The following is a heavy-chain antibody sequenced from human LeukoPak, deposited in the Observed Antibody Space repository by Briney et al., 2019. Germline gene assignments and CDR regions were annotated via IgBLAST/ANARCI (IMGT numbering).Heavy chain of an antibody. CDR3: AKGPPLPQYFQH. V-gene: IGHV3-23*01. J-gene: IGHJ1*01. Sequence: GRSLRLSCAASGFTFGSYAMHWVRQAPGKGLEWVSAVSGSAGSSYYADSVKGRFTISRDNSKNTLYLQMNSLRAEDTAVYYCAKGPPLPQYFQHWGQGTLVTVSS. CDR1: GFTFGSYA. CDR2: VSGSAGSS.